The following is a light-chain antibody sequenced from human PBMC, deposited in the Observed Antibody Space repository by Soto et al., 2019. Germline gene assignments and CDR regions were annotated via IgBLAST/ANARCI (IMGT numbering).Light chain of an antibody. V-gene: IGKV1-12*01. Sequence: DIQMTQSPSSVSASVGDRVTITCRASQGIGSWLAWYQQKPGKAPKLLIYEASSLQSGVPSRFSGSGSGTDFTLTISSLQPDDFATYYCQQANIFPITFGQGTRLDIK. CDR2: EAS. J-gene: IGKJ5*01. CDR1: QGIGSW. CDR3: QQANIFPIT.